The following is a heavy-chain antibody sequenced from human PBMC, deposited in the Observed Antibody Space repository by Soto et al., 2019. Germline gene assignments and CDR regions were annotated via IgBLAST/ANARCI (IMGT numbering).Heavy chain of an antibody. D-gene: IGHD6-13*01. CDR1: GFTFSDHY. CDR3: ARVRSSSWGPDASDM. V-gene: IGHV3-72*01. CDR2: IRNKANSYTT. Sequence: EVQLVESGGDLVQPGGSLRLSCAASGFTFSDHYMDWVRQAPGKGLEWVGRIRNKANSYTTEYAASVKGRFTISRDDSLNSLYLQVRTVSTEDTAVYWCARVRSSSWGPDASDMRGQGKTVTVPS. J-gene: IGHJ3*02.